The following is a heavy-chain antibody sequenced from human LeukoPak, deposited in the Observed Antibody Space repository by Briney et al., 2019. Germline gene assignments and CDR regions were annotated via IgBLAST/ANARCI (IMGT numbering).Heavy chain of an antibody. CDR1: GFSYSNYG. Sequence: PGGSLRLSCAASGFSYSNYGMHWVRHAPGKGLEWVALIQSDGSKTYSADSVKGRFTISRDNPRNTLYLQMNRLRPEDTAVYYCAKRYCKSATCRSDMDAWGQGTTVTVSS. J-gene: IGHJ6*02. D-gene: IGHD2-15*01. CDR3: AKRYCKSATCRSDMDA. V-gene: IGHV3-30*02. CDR2: IQSDGSKT.